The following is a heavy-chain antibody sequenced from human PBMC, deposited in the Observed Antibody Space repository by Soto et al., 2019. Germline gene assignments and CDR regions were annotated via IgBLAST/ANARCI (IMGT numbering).Heavy chain of an antibody. V-gene: IGHV1-69*01. Sequence: QVQLEHSGAEVRKPGSAVRVSCQASVGTFKNFAMNWVRQVPGQGLEWMGGIIPIFDTPNYAQKFQGRVTIGVDESTNTAYMDLSSLRSEDTAVYYCARSIRSGGGIGACDFWGQGTQVIVSS. CDR3: ARSIRSGGGIGACDF. J-gene: IGHJ4*02. D-gene: IGHD3-16*02. CDR1: VGTFKNFA. CDR2: IIPIFDTP.